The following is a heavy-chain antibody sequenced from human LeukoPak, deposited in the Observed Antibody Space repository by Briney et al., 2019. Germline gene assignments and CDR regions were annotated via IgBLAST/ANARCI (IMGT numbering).Heavy chain of an antibody. J-gene: IGHJ4*02. V-gene: IGHV5-51*01. Sequence: GESLRISCKGSGYTFSSYWIGWVRQMPGKGLEWMGIIYPGDSDTRYSPSLQGQVTNPVDTSIGTAYLQWSSLKASDTAIYYCARQNDFRLDYWGQGTLVTVSS. D-gene: IGHD3-3*01. CDR1: GYTFSSYW. CDR2: IYPGDSDT. CDR3: ARQNDFRLDY.